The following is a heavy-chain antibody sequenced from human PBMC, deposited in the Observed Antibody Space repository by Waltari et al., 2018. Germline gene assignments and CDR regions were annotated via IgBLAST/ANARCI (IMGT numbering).Heavy chain of an antibody. CDR3: STVNIRRVIINY. V-gene: IGHV1-69-2*01. CDR1: GYTFTDYY. D-gene: IGHD3-3*01. Sequence: EVQLVQSGAEVKKPGATVKISCKVSGYTFTDYYMHWVQQAPGKGLEWMGLVVPADGETLSADKFQCRVTITADTSTDTAYMVLISLSSEDTAVYYFSTVNIRRVIINYWGQGTLVTVSS. CDR2: VVPADGET. J-gene: IGHJ4*02.